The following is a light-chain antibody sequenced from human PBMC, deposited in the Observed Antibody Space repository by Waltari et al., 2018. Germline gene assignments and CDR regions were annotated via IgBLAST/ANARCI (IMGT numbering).Light chain of an antibody. Sequence: QSVLPQPPSASGTPGQGVTLSCSGSSSNIGSNYVYWYQQLPGPPPKLLIFSNNLRPSGVPDRFSGSKSVTSASLAISGLRSEDEADYYCAAWDDSLSGWVFGGGTKLTVL. CDR2: SNN. CDR1: SSNIGSNY. V-gene: IGLV1-47*02. J-gene: IGLJ3*02. CDR3: AAWDDSLSGWV.